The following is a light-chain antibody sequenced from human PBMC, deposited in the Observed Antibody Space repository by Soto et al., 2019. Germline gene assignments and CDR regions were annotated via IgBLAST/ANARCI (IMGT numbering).Light chain of an antibody. Sequence: DIQMTQSPSSLSASVGDRVTITCRASQSISSYLNWYQRKPGKAPKLLIFAASSLQSGVPSRFSGSRSGPDFTLTISSLQPEDFATYYCQQSYSSPPTFGQGTKVDIK. CDR3: QQSYSSPPT. CDR2: AAS. J-gene: IGKJ1*01. V-gene: IGKV1-39*01. CDR1: QSISSY.